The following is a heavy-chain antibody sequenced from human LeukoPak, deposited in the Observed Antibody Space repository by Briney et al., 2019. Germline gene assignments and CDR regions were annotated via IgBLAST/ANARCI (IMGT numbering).Heavy chain of an antibody. CDR2: ISSSRYI. CDR3: ARDLTGSGSPLDY. J-gene: IGHJ4*02. Sequence: GGSLRLSCAASGFTFSTYSMNWVRQAPGKGLEWVSSISSSRYIYYADSVKGRFTISRDNAKNSLYLQMNSLRVEDTAVYYCARDLTGSGSPLDYWGQGTLVTVSS. D-gene: IGHD3-10*01. V-gene: IGHV3-21*01. CDR1: GFTFSTYS.